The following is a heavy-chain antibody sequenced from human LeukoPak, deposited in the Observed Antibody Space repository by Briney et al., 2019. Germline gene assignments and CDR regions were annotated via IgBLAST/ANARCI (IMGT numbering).Heavy chain of an antibody. CDR2: INHSGST. Sequence: PSETLSLTCAVYGGSFSGYYWSWIRQPPGKGLEWIGEINHSGSTNYNPSLKSRVTISVDTSKNQFSLKLSSVTAADTAVYYCARQGTYYYDSSGYYRRKLYYFDYWGQGTLVTVSS. CDR1: GGSFSGYY. V-gene: IGHV4-34*01. D-gene: IGHD3-22*01. CDR3: ARQGTYYYDSSGYYRRKLYYFDY. J-gene: IGHJ4*02.